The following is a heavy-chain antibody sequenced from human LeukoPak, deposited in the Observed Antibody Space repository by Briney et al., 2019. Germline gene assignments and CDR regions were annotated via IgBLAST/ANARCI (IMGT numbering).Heavy chain of an antibody. J-gene: IGHJ4*02. V-gene: IGHV3-20*04. Sequence: GGSLRLSCAASGFTFSSYSMNWVRQAPGKGLEWVSGINWNGGSTGYADSVKGRFTISRDNAKNSLYLQMNSLRAEDTALYYCARDLLYYDSSGLTGYWGQGTLVTVSS. D-gene: IGHD3-22*01. CDR1: GFTFSSYS. CDR3: ARDLLYYDSSGLTGY. CDR2: INWNGGST.